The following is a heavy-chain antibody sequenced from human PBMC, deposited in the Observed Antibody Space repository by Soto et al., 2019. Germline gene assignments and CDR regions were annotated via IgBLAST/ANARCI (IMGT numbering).Heavy chain of an antibody. Sequence: SETLSFTCAVNGGSFSGFDWSWIRQPPGKGLEWIGEFNHGGSTSYNPSLKSRVAISTDTSKSQVSPTLTSVTAADTAIYYCARSDGSFGGESYLGAWGQGTQVTLSS. V-gene: IGHV4-34*01. CDR2: FNHGGST. CDR3: ARSDGSFGGESYLGA. J-gene: IGHJ5*02. D-gene: IGHD3-10*01. CDR1: GGSFSGFD.